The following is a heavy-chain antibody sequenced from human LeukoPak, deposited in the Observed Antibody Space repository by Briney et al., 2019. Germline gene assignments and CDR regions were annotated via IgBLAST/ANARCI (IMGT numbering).Heavy chain of an antibody. J-gene: IGHJ4*02. V-gene: IGHV3-30*02. D-gene: IGHD2-2*01. CDR3: AKDKFNSLIVVVPAAPFDY. CDR1: GFTFSSYG. CDR2: IWYDGSNK. Sequence: PGGSLRLSCAASGFTFSSYGMHWVRQAPGKGLEWVAFIWYDGSNKYYADSVKGRFTISRDNSKNTLYLQMNSLRAEDTAVYYCAKDKFNSLIVVVPAAPFDYWGQGTLVTVSS.